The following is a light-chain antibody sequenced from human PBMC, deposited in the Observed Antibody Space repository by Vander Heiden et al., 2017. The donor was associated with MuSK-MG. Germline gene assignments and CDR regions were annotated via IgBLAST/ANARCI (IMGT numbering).Light chain of an antibody. J-gene: IGLJ2*01. Sequence: SYVLPQPPSVSVAPGKTARITCGGNNIGSKSVHGYQQKPGQAPVLVVYDDSDRPSGIPERFSGSNSGNTATLTISRVEAGDEADYYCQVWDSSSDHVVFGGGTKLTVL. CDR1: NIGSKS. CDR2: DDS. CDR3: QVWDSSSDHVV. V-gene: IGLV3-21*03.